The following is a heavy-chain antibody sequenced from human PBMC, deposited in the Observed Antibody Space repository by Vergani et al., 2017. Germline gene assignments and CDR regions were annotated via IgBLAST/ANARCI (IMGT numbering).Heavy chain of an antibody. CDR2: IYYSGRT. V-gene: IGHV4-39*01. CDR3: ARHSTVEWLVKLGWFDP. CDR1: GASIRSSNYY. J-gene: IGHJ5*02. D-gene: IGHD6-19*01. Sequence: QLPLQESGPGLVKPSATLSLTCSVSGASIRSSNYYWGSIRQPPGKGLEWIASIYYSGRTYYSPSLKSRVTISVDTSRNQFSLKLSSVTAADTAVYFCARHSTVEWLVKLGWFDPWGQGILVTVSS.